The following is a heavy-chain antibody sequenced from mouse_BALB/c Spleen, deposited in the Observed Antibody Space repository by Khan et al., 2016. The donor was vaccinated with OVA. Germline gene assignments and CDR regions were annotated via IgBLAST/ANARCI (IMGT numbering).Heavy chain of an antibody. CDR3: ARAYYGNYREAMDY. V-gene: IGHV2-6-7*01. CDR2: IWGDGST. D-gene: IGHD2-10*01. J-gene: IGHJ4*01. Sequence: VQLQESGPGLVAPSQSLSITCTVSGFSLTGYGVNWVRQPPGKGLEWLGMIWGDGSTDYNSALKSRLNLSKDNSKSHVFLKMNSLQTDDTARYYCARAYYGNYREAMDYWGQRTSVTVSS. CDR1: GFSLTGYG.